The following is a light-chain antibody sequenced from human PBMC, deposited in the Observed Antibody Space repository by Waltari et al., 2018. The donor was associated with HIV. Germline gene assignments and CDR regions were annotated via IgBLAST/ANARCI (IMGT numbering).Light chain of an antibody. J-gene: IGKJ4*01. V-gene: IGKV1-12*01. CDR2: GAS. CDR1: KKIGTY. Sequence: DVQMTQSPSSVSASVGDGVTITCRASKKIGTYLVWYQQKLGRAPQILIYGASRLQDGVPPRFSGSGSGTNFTLTITNLQPEDFATYYCQQAESFPHTFGGGTDV. CDR3: QQAESFPHT.